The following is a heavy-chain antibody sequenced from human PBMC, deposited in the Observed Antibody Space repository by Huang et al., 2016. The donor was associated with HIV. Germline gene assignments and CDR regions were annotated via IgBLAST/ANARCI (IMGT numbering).Heavy chain of an antibody. CDR1: GDSLSGFF. V-gene: IGHV4-34*01. CDR2: ITQSGRT. Sequence: QVRLDQWGAGLLKPSETLTLTCAVYGDSLSGFFWSWLRQSPGRGLEWIGEITQSGRTNYKPSLKSRVTIAIDTSKKQFSLKVKSVTADDTSTYYCARGRGTSWSFFDTWGQGSFVTVSS. CDR3: ARGRGTSWSFFDT. J-gene: IGHJ5*02. D-gene: IGHD2-2*01.